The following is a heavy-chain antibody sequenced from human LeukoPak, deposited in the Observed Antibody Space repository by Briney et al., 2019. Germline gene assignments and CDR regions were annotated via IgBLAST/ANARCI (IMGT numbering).Heavy chain of an antibody. CDR1: GGSIGTYY. D-gene: IGHD3-16*02. V-gene: IGHV4-59*08. Sequence: SETLSLTCTVSGGSIGTYYWSWVRQSPGTGLEWIGYIYVTGTRYNPYLQSRVTISVDRSRNQFFLKMTSVTAADTAVYYCARHIGGGIEDMDVWGRGTKVSVSS. CDR3: ARHIGGGIEDMDV. CDR2: IYVTGT. J-gene: IGHJ6*03.